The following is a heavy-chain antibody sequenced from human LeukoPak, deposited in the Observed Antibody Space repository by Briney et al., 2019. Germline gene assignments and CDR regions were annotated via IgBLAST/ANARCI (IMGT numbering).Heavy chain of an antibody. Sequence: PGGSLRLSCAASGFSVSNNYMSWVRQAPGKGLEWVSDIYSGGSTFYADSVKGRFTISRDNSKNTLYLQMKSLRAEDTAVYYCASDSYSPEYFQHWGQGTLVTVSS. CDR1: GFSVSNNY. D-gene: IGHD2-15*01. V-gene: IGHV3-66*01. CDR2: IYSGGST. CDR3: ASDSYSPEYFQH. J-gene: IGHJ1*01.